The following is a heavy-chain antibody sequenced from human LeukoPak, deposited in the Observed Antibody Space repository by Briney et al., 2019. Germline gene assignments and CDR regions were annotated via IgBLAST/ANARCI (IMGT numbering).Heavy chain of an antibody. V-gene: IGHV3-30*01. D-gene: IGHD5-24*01. CDR2: VSSHGNDG. Sequence: GGSPRLSCAVSEFTFSQFAMHWVRQAPGKGLEWVAVVSSHGNDGYYADSVKGRFTISRDNSKNKLYLQIDSLRAEDTAIYYCTRDAHNFNDFDYWGQGTLVTVSS. CDR1: EFTFSQFA. J-gene: IGHJ4*02. CDR3: TRDAHNFNDFDY.